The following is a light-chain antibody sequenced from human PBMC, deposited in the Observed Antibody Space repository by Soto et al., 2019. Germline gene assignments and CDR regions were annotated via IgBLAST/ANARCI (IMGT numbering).Light chain of an antibody. CDR2: EVT. V-gene: IGLV2-8*01. Sequence: QSALTQPPSASGSPGQSVTISCTGTSSDVGAYKYVSWYQQYPGKAPKLMIYEVTKRPPGVPDRFSGSKSGNTASLTVSGLQAEDEADYYCTSYVGNDIWVFGGGIKVTVL. J-gene: IGLJ3*02. CDR1: SSDVGAYKY. CDR3: TSYVGNDIWV.